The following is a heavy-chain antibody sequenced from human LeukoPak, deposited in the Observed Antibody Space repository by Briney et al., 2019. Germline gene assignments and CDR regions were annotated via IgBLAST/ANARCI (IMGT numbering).Heavy chain of an antibody. CDR3: AKGYLYFEL. CDR1: GYSFTDYW. CDR2: IYPSDSDT. V-gene: IGHV5-51*01. Sequence: GESLKISCKGSGYSFTDYWIGWVRQMPGKGLEWMGIIYPSDSDTKYSPSFQGQVTISVDKSISTAYLQWSSLKTSDSATYYSAKGYLYFELWGRGTLLTVSS. J-gene: IGHJ2*01.